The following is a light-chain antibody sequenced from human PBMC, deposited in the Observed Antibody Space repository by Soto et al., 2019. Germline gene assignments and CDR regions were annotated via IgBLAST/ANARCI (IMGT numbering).Light chain of an antibody. CDR3: AAWDDSLSGVV. CDR2: SNN. Sequence: QSVLTQPPSASGTPGQRVTISCSGSSSNIGSNYVFWYQQLPGTAPKVLIYSNNQRPSGVPDRFSGSKSGTSASLAISGLRSEDEADYYCAAWDDSLSGVVFGGGTKLTVL. V-gene: IGLV1-47*02. J-gene: IGLJ2*01. CDR1: SSNIGSNY.